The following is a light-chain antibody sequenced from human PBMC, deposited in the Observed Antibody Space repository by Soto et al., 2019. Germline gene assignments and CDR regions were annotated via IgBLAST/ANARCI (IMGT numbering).Light chain of an antibody. CDR2: GAS. V-gene: IGKV3-20*01. Sequence: EIVLTQSPGTLSLSPGERATLSCRASQSVSSSYLAWYQQKPGQAPRLLIYGASSRATGIPDRFSGSGSGTDFPLTISRLEPEDSAVYYCQQYGLSHLRFVKRTKVNI. J-gene: IGKJ1*01. CDR3: QQYGLSHLR. CDR1: QSVSSSY.